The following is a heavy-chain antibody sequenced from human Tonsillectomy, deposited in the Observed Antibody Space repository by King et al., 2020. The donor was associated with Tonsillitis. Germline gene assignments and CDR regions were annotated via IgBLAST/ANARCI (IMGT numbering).Heavy chain of an antibody. V-gene: IGHV1-2*02. CDR1: GYTFTGYY. CDR3: ARETGTGDLAFDI. D-gene: IGHD3-9*01. Sequence: VQLVESGAEVKKPGASVKVSCKASGYTFTGYYMHWVRQAPGQGLEWVGWINPNIGGTNYAQKFQDRVTMTRDTSISTAYMELSRLRSDDTAVYYCARETGTGDLAFDIWGQGTMVTVSS. CDR2: INPNIGGT. J-gene: IGHJ3*02.